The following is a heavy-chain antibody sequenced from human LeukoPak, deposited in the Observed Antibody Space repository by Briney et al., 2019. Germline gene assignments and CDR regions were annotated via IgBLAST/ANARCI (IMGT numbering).Heavy chain of an antibody. V-gene: IGHV3-20*04. J-gene: IGHJ4*02. Sequence: PGGSLRLSCTASGFAFDEHGMSWVRQVPGKGLEWVSGINWSGGSAGYADPLRGRFTISRDNAKNSLYLQMDSLRAEDTALYYCARAPITSPFYFDYWGQGTLVTVSS. D-gene: IGHD2-2*01. CDR3: ARAPITSPFYFDY. CDR2: INWSGGSA. CDR1: GFAFDEHG.